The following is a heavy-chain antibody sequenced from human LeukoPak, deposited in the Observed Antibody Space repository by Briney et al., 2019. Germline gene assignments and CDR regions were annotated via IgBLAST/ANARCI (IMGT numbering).Heavy chain of an antibody. CDR3: TRQSGTVTSIDY. Sequence: PSETLSLTCAVSSVSLSGYSWGWIRQAPGKGLDWIGEIHHSGSNTYNSSLKNRVTISLDKPMSQFSLILTSVTAADTAVYYGTRQSGTVTSIDYWGQGILVTVSS. CDR2: IHHSGSN. D-gene: IGHD4-17*01. V-gene: IGHV4-34*01. CDR1: SVSLSGYS. J-gene: IGHJ4*02.